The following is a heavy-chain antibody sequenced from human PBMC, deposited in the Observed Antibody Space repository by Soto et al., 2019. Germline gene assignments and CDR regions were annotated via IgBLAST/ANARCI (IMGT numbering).Heavy chain of an antibody. J-gene: IGHJ4*02. Sequence: SGPTLVNPTQTLTLTCTFSWFSLSTSGVGVGWIRQPPGKALEWLALIYWDDDKRYSPSLKSRLTITKDTSKNQVVLTMTNMDPVDTATYYCARQWLVAIYFDYWGQGTLVTVSS. V-gene: IGHV2-5*02. D-gene: IGHD6-19*01. CDR1: WFSLSTSGVG. CDR3: ARQWLVAIYFDY. CDR2: IYWDDDK.